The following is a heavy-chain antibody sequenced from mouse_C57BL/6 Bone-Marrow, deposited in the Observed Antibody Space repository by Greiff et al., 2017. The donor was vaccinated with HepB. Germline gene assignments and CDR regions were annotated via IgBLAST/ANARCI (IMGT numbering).Heavy chain of an antibody. CDR2: ILPGSGST. V-gene: IGHV1-9*01. D-gene: IGHD1-1*01. CDR1: GYTFTGYW. Sequence: QVQLQQSGAELMKPGASVKLSCKATGYTFTGYWIEWVKQRPGHGLEWIGEILPGSGSTNYNEKFKGKATFTADTSSNTAYMQRSSLTTEDSAIYYCARGITTVEAWFAYWGQGTLVTVSA. CDR3: ARGITTVEAWFAY. J-gene: IGHJ3*01.